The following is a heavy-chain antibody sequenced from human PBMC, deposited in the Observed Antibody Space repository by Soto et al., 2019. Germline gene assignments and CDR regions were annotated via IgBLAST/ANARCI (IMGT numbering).Heavy chain of an antibody. CDR1: GGSFSAYS. D-gene: IGHD6-13*01. CDR3: ARSGRQQLVRRNWFDL. CDR2: ITHSGST. V-gene: IGHV4-34*02. Sequence: QVQLQQWGTGLLKPSETLSLTCAVYGGSFSAYSWSWIRQPPGKGLEWIGEITHSGSTYYNPSLKSRVTISVDTSKIQFSLKLSSVTAADTAVYYCARSGRQQLVRRNWFDLWAREPWSPSPQ. J-gene: IGHJ5*02.